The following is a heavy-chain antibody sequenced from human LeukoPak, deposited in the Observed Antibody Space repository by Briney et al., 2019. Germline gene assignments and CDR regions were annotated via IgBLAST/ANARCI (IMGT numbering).Heavy chain of an antibody. CDR2: IYTTGSN. CDR1: GGSISSYY. D-gene: IGHD2-15*01. Sequence: PSETLSLTCTVSGGSISSYYWSWIRQPAGKGLEWMGRIYTTGSNNYNPSLKSRVTMSVDTSKNQFSLKLNSVTAADTAVYYCAREGPQGRTPNWFDPWGQGTLVTVSP. CDR3: AREGPQGRTPNWFDP. V-gene: IGHV4-4*07. J-gene: IGHJ5*02.